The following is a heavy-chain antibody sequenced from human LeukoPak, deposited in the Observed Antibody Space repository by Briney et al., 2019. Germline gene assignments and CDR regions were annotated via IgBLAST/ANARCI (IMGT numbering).Heavy chain of an antibody. J-gene: IGHJ4*02. V-gene: IGHV3-30-3*01. CDR3: ARSGGSVWYGMDY. CDR1: GFPFNTYA. D-gene: IGHD6-13*01. Sequence: GGSLRLSCAASGFPFNTYAMDWVRQAPGKGLESVAAISYDGTNKYYGDSVKGRFTISRDNSKNTLYLQVTSLRVEDSAMYYCARSGGSVWYGMDYWGQGTLVTVSS. CDR2: ISYDGTNK.